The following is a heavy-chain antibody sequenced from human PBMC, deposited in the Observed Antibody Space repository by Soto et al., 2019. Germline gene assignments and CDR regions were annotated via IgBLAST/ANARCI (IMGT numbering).Heavy chain of an antibody. J-gene: IGHJ4*02. V-gene: IGHV3-23*01. CDR2: ISGSGGST. CDR3: AKDALAGYSSSWYFPYY. CDR1: GFTFSSYA. Sequence: EVQLLESGGGLVQPGGSLRLSCAASGFTFSSYAMSWVRQAPGKGLEWVSAISGSGGSTYYADSVKGRFTISRDNSKNTLYLQMNSLRAEDTAVYYCAKDALAGYSSSWYFPYYWGQGTLVTVSS. D-gene: IGHD6-13*01.